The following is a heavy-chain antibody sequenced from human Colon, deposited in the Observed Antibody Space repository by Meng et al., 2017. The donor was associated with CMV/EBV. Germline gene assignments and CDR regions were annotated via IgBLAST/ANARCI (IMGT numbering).Heavy chain of an antibody. CDR2: ISSSSSNI. D-gene: IGHD6-19*01. J-gene: IGHJ4*03. CDR1: GFTFSSYS. CDR3: ASRAVAGGI. Sequence: GESLKISCAASGFTFSSYSMNWVRQAPGKGLEWVSSISSSSSNIYYADSVKGRFTISRDNAKNSLYLQMNSLRAEDTAVYYCASRAVAGGIWGQGTMVTVSS. V-gene: IGHV3-21*01.